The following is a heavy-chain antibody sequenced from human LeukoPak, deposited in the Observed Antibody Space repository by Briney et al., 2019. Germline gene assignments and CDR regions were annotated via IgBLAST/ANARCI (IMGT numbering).Heavy chain of an antibody. CDR2: INHSGST. J-gene: IGHJ6*02. Sequence: SETLSLTCAVYGGSFSGYYWSWIRQPPGKGLEWIGEINHSGSTNYNPSLKSRVTISVDTSKNQFSLKLSSVTAADTAVYYCXRGXRFGRDWMVPYGMDVWGQGTTVTVSS. CDR1: GGSFSGYY. V-gene: IGHV4-34*01. CDR3: XRGXRFGRDWMVPYGMDV. D-gene: IGHD3-3*01.